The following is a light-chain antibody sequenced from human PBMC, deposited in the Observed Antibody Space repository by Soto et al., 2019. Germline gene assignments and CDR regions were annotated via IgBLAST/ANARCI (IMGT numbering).Light chain of an antibody. Sequence: EIVLTQSSGTLSLSPGERAALSCRASQSVSSSYLAWYQQKPGQAPRLLIYGASSRATGIPDRFSGIGSGTVFTLTIRRMEPEYFAVDDCQQYGSSGTFCQGTKVDIK. CDR2: GAS. J-gene: IGKJ1*01. V-gene: IGKV3-20*01. CDR1: QSVSSSY. CDR3: QQYGSSGT.